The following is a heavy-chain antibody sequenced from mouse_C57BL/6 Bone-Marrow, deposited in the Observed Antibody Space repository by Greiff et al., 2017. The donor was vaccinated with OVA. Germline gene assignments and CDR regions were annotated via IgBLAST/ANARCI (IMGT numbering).Heavy chain of an antibody. CDR1: GYTFTDYY. CDR2: INPNNGGT. J-gene: IGHJ1*03. Sequence: EVQLQQSGPELVKPGASVKISCKASGYTFTDYYMNWVKQSHGKSLEWIGDINPNNGGTSYNQKFKGKATLTVDKSSSTAYMELRSLTSEDSAVYYCARGFPSSYYYGSSVYWYFDVWGTGTTVTVSS. D-gene: IGHD1-1*01. CDR3: ARGFPSSYYYGSSVYWYFDV. V-gene: IGHV1-26*01.